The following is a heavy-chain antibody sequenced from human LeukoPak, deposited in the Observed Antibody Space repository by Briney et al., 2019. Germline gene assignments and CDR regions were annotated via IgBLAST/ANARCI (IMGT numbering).Heavy chain of an antibody. J-gene: IGHJ4*02. Sequence: SETLSLTCTVSGGSISTYYWSWIRQPPGKGLEWIGYILYSGSTSYNPSLKSRVTMSVDTSKSRFSLGLNSMTPADTAVYYCARANWGSEGGRYFDYWGQGTLVTVSS. V-gene: IGHV4-59*01. CDR3: ARANWGSEGGRYFDY. CDR1: GGSISTYY. D-gene: IGHD7-27*01. CDR2: ILYSGST.